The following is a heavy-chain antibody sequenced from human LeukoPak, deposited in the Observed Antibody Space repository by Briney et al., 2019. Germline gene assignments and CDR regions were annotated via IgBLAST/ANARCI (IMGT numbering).Heavy chain of an antibody. V-gene: IGHV4-38-2*02. D-gene: IGHD2-8*01. J-gene: IGHJ5*02. CDR1: GHSISSGYY. Sequence: PSETLSLTCAVSGHSISSGYYWGWIRQPPGKGLEWIGSINHSGSTYYNPSLKSRITISVDTSKNQFSLKLTSVTAADMAVYYCARDRGSPVCWFDPWGQGTLVTVSS. CDR2: INHSGST. CDR3: ARDRGSPVCWFDP.